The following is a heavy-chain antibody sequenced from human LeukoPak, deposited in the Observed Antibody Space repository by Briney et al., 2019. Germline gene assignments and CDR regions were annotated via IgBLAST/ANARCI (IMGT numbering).Heavy chain of an antibody. CDR3: ARDSGDGDYEPLDF. CDR2: LYRDGSA. J-gene: IGHJ4*02. Sequence: GGSLRLSCAASGFIVSNNYMNWVRQSPGKGLEWVSTLYRDGSAFYADSVKGRFTISRDASKNMLYLQMNNLRVEDTAMYYCARDSGDGDYEPLDFWGQGTQVTVSS. V-gene: IGHV3-53*01. D-gene: IGHD4-17*01. CDR1: GFIVSNNY.